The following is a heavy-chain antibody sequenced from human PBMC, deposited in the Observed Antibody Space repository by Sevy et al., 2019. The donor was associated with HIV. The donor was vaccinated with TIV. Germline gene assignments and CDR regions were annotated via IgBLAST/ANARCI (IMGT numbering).Heavy chain of an antibody. J-gene: IGHJ4*02. D-gene: IGHD4-17*01. CDR1: GFTFSSYW. V-gene: IGHV3-74*01. CDR2: INGDGSST. Sequence: GGSLRLSCAASGFTFSSYWMHWVRQAPGKGLVWVSRINGDGSSTSYADSVKGRFTISRDNAKNTLYLQMNSLRAEDTAVYYCARAFTYGETGGYWGQGTLVTVSS. CDR3: ARAFTYGETGGY.